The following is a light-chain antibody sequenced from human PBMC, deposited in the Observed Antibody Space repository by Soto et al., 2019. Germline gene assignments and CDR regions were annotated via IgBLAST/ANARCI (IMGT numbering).Light chain of an antibody. J-gene: IGLJ1*01. Sequence: QSALTQPASVSGSPGQSITVSCTGTSSDVGGYNYVSWYQQHPGKAPRLMIYDVTHRPSGVSDRFSGSKSGNTASLTISGRQAEDEADYYCSSYRRGSTYVFGTGTKVTVL. CDR3: SSYRRGSTYV. V-gene: IGLV2-14*03. CDR2: DVT. CDR1: SSDVGGYNY.